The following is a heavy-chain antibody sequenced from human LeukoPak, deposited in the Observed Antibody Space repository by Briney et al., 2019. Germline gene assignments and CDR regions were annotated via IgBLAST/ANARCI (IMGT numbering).Heavy chain of an antibody. J-gene: IGHJ4*02. V-gene: IGHV1-2*02. Sequence: ASVKVSCKASGYTFTGYYMHWVRQAPGQGLEWMGWINPNSGGTNYAQKFQGRVTMTRDTSISTAYMELSRLRSDDTAVYYCARTYNDYVWGSPPDYWGQGTLVTVFS. CDR3: ARTYNDYVWGSPPDY. CDR2: INPNSGGT. CDR1: GYTFTGYY. D-gene: IGHD3-16*01.